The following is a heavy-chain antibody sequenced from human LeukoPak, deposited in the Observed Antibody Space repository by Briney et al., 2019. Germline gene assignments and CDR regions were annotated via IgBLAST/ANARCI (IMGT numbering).Heavy chain of an antibody. CDR1: GFTFSSYS. J-gene: IGHJ5*02. V-gene: IGHV3-48*01. CDR2: ISSSSSTI. D-gene: IGHD3-3*01. Sequence: GGSLRLSCAASGFTFSSYSMNWVRQAPGKGLEWVSYISSSSSTIYYADSVKGRFTISRDNAKNSLYLQMNSLRAEDTAVYYCARVHVRHGIFGVVIQNLNWFDPWGQGTLVTVSS. CDR3: ARVHVRHGIFGVVIQNLNWFDP.